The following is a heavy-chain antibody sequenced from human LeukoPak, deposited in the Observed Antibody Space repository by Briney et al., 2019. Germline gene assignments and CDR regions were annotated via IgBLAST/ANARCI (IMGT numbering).Heavy chain of an antibody. D-gene: IGHD3-3*01. V-gene: IGHV3-23*01. Sequence: PGGSLRLSCAASGFTFSSYAMSWVRQAPGKGLEWVSAISGSGGSTYYADSVKGRFTISRDNSKNTLYLQVNSLRAEDTAVYYCAKSRRITIFGVVITDYYYYGMDVWGQGTTVTVSS. J-gene: IGHJ6*02. CDR1: GFTFSSYA. CDR2: ISGSGGST. CDR3: AKSRRITIFGVVITDYYYYGMDV.